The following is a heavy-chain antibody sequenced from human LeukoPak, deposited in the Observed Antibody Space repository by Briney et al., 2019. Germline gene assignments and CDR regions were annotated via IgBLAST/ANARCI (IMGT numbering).Heavy chain of an antibody. V-gene: IGHV4-59*01. CDR3: ARDLRYGDVNWFDP. Sequence: SETLSLTCTVSGVSISSYYWSWIRQPPGKGLEWIGYIYYSGSTHYNPSLKSRVTISVDTSKNQFSLKLSSVTAADTAVYYCARDLRYGDVNWFDPWGQGTLVTVSS. J-gene: IGHJ5*02. CDR1: GVSISSYY. D-gene: IGHD4-17*01. CDR2: IYYSGST.